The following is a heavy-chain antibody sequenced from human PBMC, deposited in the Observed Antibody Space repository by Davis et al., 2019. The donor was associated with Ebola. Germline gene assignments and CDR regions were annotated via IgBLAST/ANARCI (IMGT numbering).Heavy chain of an antibody. D-gene: IGHD6-19*01. Sequence: GESLKISCTASGFTVSSNHMSWVRQAPGKGLEWVSVIYDQSTAYADAVRGRFLISRDKSNNTLYLDMNSLRVDDTAVYYCATTQWLREFDNWGQGTLVTVSS. CDR1: GFTVSSNH. V-gene: IGHV3-53*05. CDR2: IYDQST. CDR3: ATTQWLREFDN. J-gene: IGHJ4*02.